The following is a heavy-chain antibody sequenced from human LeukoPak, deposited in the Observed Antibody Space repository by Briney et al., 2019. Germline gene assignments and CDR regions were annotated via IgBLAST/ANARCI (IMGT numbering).Heavy chain of an antibody. CDR3: ASGRGYSYGYYYYYYMDV. Sequence: SETLSLTCAVYGGSFSGYYWSWIRQPPGKGLEWIGEINHTGSTICNPSLKIRLTISVDPSKNQFSLKMSFVTAAGTAVYYCASGRGYSYGYYYYYYMDVWGKGTTVTVSS. CDR2: INHTGST. J-gene: IGHJ6*03. V-gene: IGHV4-34*01. CDR1: GGSFSGYY. D-gene: IGHD5-18*01.